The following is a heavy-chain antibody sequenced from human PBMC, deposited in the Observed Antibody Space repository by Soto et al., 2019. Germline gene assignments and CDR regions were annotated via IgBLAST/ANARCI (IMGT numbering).Heavy chain of an antibody. J-gene: IGHJ1*01. D-gene: IGHD5-12*01. CDR2: ITGSGGDT. V-gene: IGHV3-23*01. CDR3: ANIELSPYIAVDRRARF. CDR1: GCTFSRYA. Sequence: GGSLRLSCAVSGCTFSRYAMSWVRLAQGKGLEWVSGITGSGGDTYNADSVKGRFTISRDNSTNTLYLQLNSLRAEATAVYYCANIELSPYIAVDRRARFWGQGILVTVSS.